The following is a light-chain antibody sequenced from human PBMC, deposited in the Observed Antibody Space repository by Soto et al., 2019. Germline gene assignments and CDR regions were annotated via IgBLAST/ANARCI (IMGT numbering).Light chain of an antibody. CDR3: AAWDDSLNAYV. Sequence: QAVVTQQPSASGTPGQRVTISCSGSSSNIGSNTVNWYQQLPGTARKLLIYSNNERPSGVPDRFSGSKSGTSASLAISGLQSEDEADFYCAAWDDSLNAYVIGTGTKVTVL. J-gene: IGLJ1*01. CDR2: SNN. V-gene: IGLV1-44*01. CDR1: SSNIGSNT.